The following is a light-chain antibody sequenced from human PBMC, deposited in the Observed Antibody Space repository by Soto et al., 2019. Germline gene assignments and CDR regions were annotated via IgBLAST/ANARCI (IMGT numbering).Light chain of an antibody. Sequence: DIMMTQSPLFLPVTPREPASISCSSRQSLMHGLAHNYLDWCLQKPGQSPQRLIYLGSSRASGVPDRFSGSVSGTDFTLKISRVEADNVGVYDCMQALLSPPFGPWPKVDIK. CDR3: MQALLSPP. CDR1: QSLMHGLAHNY. CDR2: LGS. V-gene: IGKV2-28*01. J-gene: IGKJ3*01.